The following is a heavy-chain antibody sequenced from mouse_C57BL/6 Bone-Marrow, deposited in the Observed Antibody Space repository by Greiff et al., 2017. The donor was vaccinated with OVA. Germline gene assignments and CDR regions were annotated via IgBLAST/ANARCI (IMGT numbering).Heavy chain of an antibody. D-gene: IGHD1-1*01. Sequence: VQLQQSGPELVKPGASVKISCKASGYAFSSSWMNWVKQRPGKGLEWIGRIYPGDGDTNYNGKFKGKATLTADKSSSTAYMQRSSLTSEDSAVYFCARGDGSVFDYWGQGTTLTVSS. CDR3: ARGDGSVFDY. CDR1: GYAFSSSW. V-gene: IGHV1-82*01. J-gene: IGHJ2*01. CDR2: IYPGDGDT.